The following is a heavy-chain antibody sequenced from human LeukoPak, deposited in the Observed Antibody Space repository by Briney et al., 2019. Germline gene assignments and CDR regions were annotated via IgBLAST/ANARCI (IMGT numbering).Heavy chain of an antibody. Sequence: GASVNVSFKASAYTFTTHSINWLRQAPGQGLEWMGWITTNTGNPTYAQGFTGRFVFSLGTYVNTAYLQISSQTAEDTAVYYCARDASTIRFDYWGQGTLVTVSS. CDR1: AYTFTTHS. CDR2: ITTNTGNP. J-gene: IGHJ4*02. CDR3: ARDASTIRFDY. D-gene: IGHD5-24*01. V-gene: IGHV7-4-1*02.